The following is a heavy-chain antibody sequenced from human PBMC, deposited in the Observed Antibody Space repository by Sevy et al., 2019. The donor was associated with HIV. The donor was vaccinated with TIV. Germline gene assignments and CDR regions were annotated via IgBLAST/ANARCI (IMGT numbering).Heavy chain of an antibody. CDR2: ISRNSTYI. D-gene: IGHD6-19*01. CDR1: GFPLRKYS. Sequence: GGSLRLSCAASGFPLRKYSMNWVRQAPGKGLEWVSLISRNSTYIYYSDSVKGRFTISRDNAENSLFLQMNSLGAADTAVYYCVGDSRGQSWGQGTLVTVSS. J-gene: IGHJ4*02. CDR3: VGDSRGQS. V-gene: IGHV3-21*01.